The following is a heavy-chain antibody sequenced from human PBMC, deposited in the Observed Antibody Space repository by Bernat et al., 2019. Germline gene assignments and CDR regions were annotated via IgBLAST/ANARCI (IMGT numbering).Heavy chain of an antibody. CDR3: ARYRSPGYFHY. CDR2: IYSGGTT. Sequence: EVQLVETGGGLIQPGGSLRLSCAASGFTVTSDFVSWVRQAPGKGLEWVSVIYSGGTTYYADSVKGRFTISRDNSKNTVYLQMNSLRAEDTAVYFCARYRSPGYFHYWGQGTLVTVSS. D-gene: IGHD1-26*01. J-gene: IGHJ4*02. V-gene: IGHV3-53*02. CDR1: GFTVTSDF.